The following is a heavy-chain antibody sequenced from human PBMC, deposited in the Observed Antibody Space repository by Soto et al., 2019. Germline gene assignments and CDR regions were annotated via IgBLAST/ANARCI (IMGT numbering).Heavy chain of an antibody. CDR1: GGSISSSSYY. CDR2: VYYGGST. J-gene: IGHJ6*02. CDR3: AGGDYYHSSGYYFYYYTMDV. Sequence: SETLSLTCTVSGGSISSSSYYWGWIRQPPGKGLEWIGNVYYGGSTYYNPSLKSRVTISVETSKSQFSLKLSSVTAADMAVYYCAGGDYYHSSGYYFYYYTMDVWGQGTTVTGSS. D-gene: IGHD3-22*01. V-gene: IGHV4-39*01.